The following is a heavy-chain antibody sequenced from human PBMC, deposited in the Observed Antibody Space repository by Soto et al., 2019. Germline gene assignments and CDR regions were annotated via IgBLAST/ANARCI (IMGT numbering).Heavy chain of an antibody. CDR3: AIRGKENYYYVMDV. CDR1: GYSFTSNW. V-gene: IGHV5-51*01. CDR2: IYPGDSDT. J-gene: IGHJ6*02. Sequence: GGSLKISCKGSGYSFTSNWIVWVRQMPGKGLGWMGIIYPGDSDTRYSPSFQGQVTISADKSISTAYLQWSSLKASDTAMYYCAIRGKENYYYVMDVWGQGTTVTVYS.